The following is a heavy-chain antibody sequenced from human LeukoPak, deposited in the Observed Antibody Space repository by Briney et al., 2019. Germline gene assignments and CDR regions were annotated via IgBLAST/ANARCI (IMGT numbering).Heavy chain of an antibody. V-gene: IGHV4-34*01. Sequence: PSETLSLTCAVYGGSFSGYYWSWIRQPPGKGLEWIGEINHSGSTNYNPSLKSRVTISVDTSKNQFSLKLSSVTAADTAVYYCARQIYSSGWYNFDYWGQGTLVTVSS. CDR1: GGSFSGYY. CDR3: ARQIYSSGWYNFDY. CDR2: INHSGST. J-gene: IGHJ4*02. D-gene: IGHD6-19*01.